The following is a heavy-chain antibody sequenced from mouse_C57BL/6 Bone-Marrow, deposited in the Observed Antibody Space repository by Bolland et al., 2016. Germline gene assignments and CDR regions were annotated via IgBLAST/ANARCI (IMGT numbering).Heavy chain of an antibody. CDR3: ARGLLAY. CDR2: INPNNGGT. J-gene: IGHJ3*01. D-gene: IGHD2-13*01. Sequence: INPNNGGTIYNQKFKGKATLTVDKSSSTAYMELRSLTSEDTAVYYCARGLLAYWGQGTLV. V-gene: IGHV1-18*01.